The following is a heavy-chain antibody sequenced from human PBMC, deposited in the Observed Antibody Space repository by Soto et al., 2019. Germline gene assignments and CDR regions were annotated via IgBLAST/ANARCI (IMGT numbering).Heavy chain of an antibody. D-gene: IGHD2-21*01. CDR2: ISYDGSNK. CDR1: GFTFSSYA. V-gene: IGHV3-30-3*01. Sequence: QVQLVESGGGVVQPGRSLRLSCAASGFTFSSYAMHWVRQAPGKGLEWVAVISYDGSNKYYADSVKGRFTISRDNSKNTLYLQMNSLRAEDTAVYYCARGLFPRDYYYGMDVWGQGTTVTVSS. CDR3: ARGLFPRDYYYGMDV. J-gene: IGHJ6*02.